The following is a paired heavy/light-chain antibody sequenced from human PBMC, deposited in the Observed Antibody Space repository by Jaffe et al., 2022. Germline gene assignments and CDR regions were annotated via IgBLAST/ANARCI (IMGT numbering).Light chain of an antibody. CDR1: NSDIGGSHD. J-gene: IGLJ1*01. CDR3: SSNGGSDTFYV. CDR2: EVN. Sequence: QSALTQPPSASGSPGQSVTISCTGTNSDIGGSHDVSWYQQHSGKAPKLIIYEVNKRPSGVPDRFSGSTSGNTASLTVSGLQAEDEADYYCSSNGGSDTFYVFGTGTRVTV. V-gene: IGLV2-8*01.
Heavy chain of an antibody. CDR3: AREMPETRGDACDV. CDR1: GFTFSDYE. D-gene: IGHD3-16*01. CDR2: ITKTGPYT. V-gene: IGHV3-48*03. Sequence: EVQLVESGGGLVQPGGSLRLSCAASGFTFSDYEMNWFRQAPGKGLEWLSYITKTGPYTQYADSVKGRFTVSRDNGKKLLYLQMNSVRAEDTAIYYCAREMPETRGDACDVWGQGTTVTVSS. J-gene: IGHJ3*01.